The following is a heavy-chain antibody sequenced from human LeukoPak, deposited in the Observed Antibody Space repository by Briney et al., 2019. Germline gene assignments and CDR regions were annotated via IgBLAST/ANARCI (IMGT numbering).Heavy chain of an antibody. CDR3: ATADTAMVRVYFDY. Sequence: PGGSLRLSCAASGFTFSSYSMNWVRQAPGKGLEWVSSISSSSSYIYYADSVKGRFTISRDNAKNSLYLQMNSLRAEDTAVYYCATADTAMVRVYFDYWGQGTLVTVSS. D-gene: IGHD5-18*01. J-gene: IGHJ4*02. CDR2: ISSSSSYI. CDR1: GFTFSSYS. V-gene: IGHV3-21*01.